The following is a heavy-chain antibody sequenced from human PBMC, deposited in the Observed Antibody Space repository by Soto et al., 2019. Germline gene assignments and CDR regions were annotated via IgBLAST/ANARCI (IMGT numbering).Heavy chain of an antibody. Sequence: SETRSLTCPFSCGSIRSGGYYWSWIRQHPGKGLEWIGYIYYSGSTYYNPSLKSRVTISVDTSKNQFSLKLSSVTAADTAVYYCARGAARTYYYYGMDVWGQGTTVTVSS. CDR2: IYYSGST. CDR3: ARGAARTYYYYGMDV. J-gene: IGHJ6*02. V-gene: IGHV4-31*03. D-gene: IGHD6-6*01. CDR1: CGSIRSGGYY.